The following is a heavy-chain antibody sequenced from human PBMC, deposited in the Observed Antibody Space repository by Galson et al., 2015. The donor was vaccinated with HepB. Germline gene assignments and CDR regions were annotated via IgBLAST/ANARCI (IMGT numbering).Heavy chain of an antibody. Sequence: SETLSLTCSVSGGSISSNNHYWGWIRQPPGKGLEWIGSIYYSGNTYYNPSLKSRVTISVDTSKNQFSLKLSSVTAADTAVYYCARTDPVAGFDYWGQGTLVTVSS. CDR2: IYYSGNT. CDR1: GGSISSNNHY. D-gene: IGHD6-19*01. V-gene: IGHV4-39*07. CDR3: ARTDPVAGFDY. J-gene: IGHJ4*02.